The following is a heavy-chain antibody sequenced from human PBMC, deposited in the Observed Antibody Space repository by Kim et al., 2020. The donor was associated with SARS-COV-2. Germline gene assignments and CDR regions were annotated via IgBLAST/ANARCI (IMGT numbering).Heavy chain of an antibody. CDR2: ILNDGSKE. J-gene: IGHJ4*01. Sequence: GGSLRLSCAASGFTFTNYGMHWVRQAPGKGLEWVAVILNDGSKEFYADSVQGRFTISRDNSKNTLYLQMNSLRVDDTAVYYWARDPPPRIPARIFDSWG. V-gene: IGHV3-30*03. CDR1: GFTFTNYG. D-gene: IGHD6-6*01. CDR3: ARDPPPRIPARIFDS.